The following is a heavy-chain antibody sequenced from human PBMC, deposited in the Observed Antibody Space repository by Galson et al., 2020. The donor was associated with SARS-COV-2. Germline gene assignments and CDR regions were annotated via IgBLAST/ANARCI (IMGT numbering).Heavy chain of an antibody. CDR1: GDSISNDNW. D-gene: IGHD3-3*01. J-gene: IGHJ4*02. V-gene: IGHV4-4*02. CDR3: VRNGFYSLEY. Sequence: SETLSLTCAVSGDSISNDNWWSWVRQPPGKGLEWSGEIYQSGSATYNPSLKSRVTISGDTSKNQFSLKLSSVTAADTAVYYCVRNGFYSLEYWCQGMLVTVSS. CDR2: IYQSGSA.